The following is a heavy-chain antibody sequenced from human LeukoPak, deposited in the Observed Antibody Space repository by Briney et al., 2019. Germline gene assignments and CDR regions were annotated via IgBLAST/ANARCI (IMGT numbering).Heavy chain of an antibody. CDR1: GDSVSSNSAA. CDR2: TYYRSRWYY. CDR3: ARDLAGFEY. J-gene: IGHJ4*02. Sequence: SQTLSLTCAISGDSVSSNSAAWNWIRQSPSRGLEWLGRTYYRSRWYYDYAVSVKSRISLNPDTSKNQFSLHLNSVTPEDTALYFCARDLAGFEYWGQGTMVTVSS. V-gene: IGHV6-1*01.